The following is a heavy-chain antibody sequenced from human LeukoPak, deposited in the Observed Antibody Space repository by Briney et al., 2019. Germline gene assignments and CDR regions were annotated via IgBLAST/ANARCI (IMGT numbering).Heavy chain of an antibody. D-gene: IGHD6-19*01. Sequence: GGSLRLSCAASGFTFSSYAKSWVRQAPGKGLEWVSAISGSGGSTYYADSVKGRFTISRDNSKNTLYLQMNSLRAEDTAVYYCAKDHSVAVAGDFDYWGQGTLVTVSS. CDR2: ISGSGGST. J-gene: IGHJ4*02. CDR1: GFTFSSYA. V-gene: IGHV3-23*01. CDR3: AKDHSVAVAGDFDY.